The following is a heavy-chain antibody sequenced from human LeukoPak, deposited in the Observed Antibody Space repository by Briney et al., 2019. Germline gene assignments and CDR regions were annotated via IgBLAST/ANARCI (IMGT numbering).Heavy chain of an antibody. V-gene: IGHV1-2*02. Sequence: ASVKVSCKASGYTLTGYYIHWVRQAPGQGLEWMGWINPYSGSTTYAQQFQGRVTMTRDTSISTAYMEVTRLGSDDTAVYYCARDSGSSSWEFDYWGQGTLVTVSP. CDR3: ARDSGSSSWEFDY. CDR1: GYTLTGYY. J-gene: IGHJ4*02. D-gene: IGHD6-13*01. CDR2: INPYSGST.